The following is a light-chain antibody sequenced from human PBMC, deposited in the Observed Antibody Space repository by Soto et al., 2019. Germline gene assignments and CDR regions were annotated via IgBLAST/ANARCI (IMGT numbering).Light chain of an antibody. CDR2: AAS. CDR3: QQNFSFPLT. CDR1: QGISSY. Sequence: ITMTQSPPTLSASQGDRVTISCRMSQGISSYLAWYQQKPGKAPELLIYAASSLQSGVPSRFSGSGSGTDFTLTITGLQPADFATYYCQQNFSFPLTFGQGTRLEIK. J-gene: IGKJ5*01. V-gene: IGKV1D-8*01.